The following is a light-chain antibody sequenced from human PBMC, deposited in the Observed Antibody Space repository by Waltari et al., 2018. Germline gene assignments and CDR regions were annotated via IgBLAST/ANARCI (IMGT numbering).Light chain of an antibody. V-gene: IGKV3-20*01. CDR1: QSIGRY. CDR3: QNHERLPAT. Sequence: EIVLTQSPGTLSLSPGERATLSCRASQSIGRYLAWYQQKPDQAPRLPIYGASSRATGIPDRFSGSGSGTDFNLTISRLETEDFAVYYCQNHERLPATFGQGTKVEIK. CDR2: GAS. J-gene: IGKJ1*01.